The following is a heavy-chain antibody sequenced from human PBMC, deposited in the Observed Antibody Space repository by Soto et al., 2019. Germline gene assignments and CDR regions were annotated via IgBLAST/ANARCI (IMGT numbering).Heavy chain of an antibody. CDR1: GFTFSSYV. CDR2: ISGSGGST. CDR3: AKDRFYSTSQIDY. D-gene: IGHD2-2*01. J-gene: IGHJ4*02. Sequence: GGSLRLSCAASGFTFSSYVMSWVRQAPGKGLEWVSAISGSGGSTYYADSVKGRFTISRDNSKNTLYLQMNSLRAEDTAVYYCAKDRFYSTSQIDYWGQGTLVTVSS. V-gene: IGHV3-23*01.